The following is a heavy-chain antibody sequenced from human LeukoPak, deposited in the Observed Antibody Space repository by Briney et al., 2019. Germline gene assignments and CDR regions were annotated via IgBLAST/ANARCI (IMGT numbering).Heavy chain of an antibody. J-gene: IGHJ6*02. CDR2: IYHSGST. CDR1: GGSISSGGYS. Sequence: PSETLSLTCAVSGGSISSGGYSWSWIRQPPGKGLEWIGYIYHSGSTYYNPSLKSRVTISVDRSKNQFSLKLSSVTAADTAVYYCARGGAYSSSSPPLGGMDVWGQGTTVTVSS. V-gene: IGHV4-30-2*01. D-gene: IGHD6-6*01. CDR3: ARGGAYSSSSPPLGGMDV.